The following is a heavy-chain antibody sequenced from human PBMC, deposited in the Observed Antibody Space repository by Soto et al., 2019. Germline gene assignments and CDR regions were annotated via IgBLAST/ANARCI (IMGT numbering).Heavy chain of an antibody. Sequence: PSETLSLTFTVSGDSMSSYHWSWIRQPLGKGLEWIGYIYYSGSTNYNPSLKSIVTISVDTSKNQFSLKLSSVTAADTAVYYCARPVMVVRSYYYYGMYVWGQGTQVTVSS. J-gene: IGHJ6*02. CDR1: GDSMSSYH. D-gene: IGHD2-2*01. V-gene: IGHV4-59*01. CDR3: ARPVMVVRSYYYYGMYV. CDR2: IYYSGST.